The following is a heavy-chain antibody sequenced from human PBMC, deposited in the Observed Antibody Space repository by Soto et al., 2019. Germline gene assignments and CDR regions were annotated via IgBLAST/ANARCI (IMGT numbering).Heavy chain of an antibody. J-gene: IGHJ4*02. CDR1: GSTFSSYF. D-gene: IGHD4-4*01. CDR3: ARYFRGSNLYYLDS. Sequence: GGSLRLSCAASGSTFSSYFMSWVRQAPGKGLEWVANIKQDGGEKYYVDSVKGRFTISRDNAKNSQYLQMNSLRAEDTAVYYCARYFRGSNLYYLDSWGQGALVTVSS. V-gene: IGHV3-7*03. CDR2: IKQDGGEK.